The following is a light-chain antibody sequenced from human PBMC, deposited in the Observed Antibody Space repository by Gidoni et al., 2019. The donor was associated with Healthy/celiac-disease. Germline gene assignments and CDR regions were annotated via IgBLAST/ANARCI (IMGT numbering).Light chain of an antibody. CDR3: CSYAGSSTFV. Sequence: QSALTQPASESGSPGQSFTISCTGTSSDVGSYNLVSWYQQHPGKAPKLMIYEGSKRPSGVSNRFSGSKSGNTASLTISGLQAEDEADYYCCSYAGSSTFVFGTGTKVTVL. CDR1: SSDVGSYNL. J-gene: IGLJ1*01. CDR2: EGS. V-gene: IGLV2-23*01.